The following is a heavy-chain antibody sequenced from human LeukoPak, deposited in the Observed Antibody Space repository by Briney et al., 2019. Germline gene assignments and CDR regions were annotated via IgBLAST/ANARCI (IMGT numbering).Heavy chain of an antibody. CDR3: ARDVSGYAWFDP. D-gene: IGHD3-22*01. J-gene: IGHJ5*02. CDR2: IYYSGST. CDR1: GGSISSSSYY. V-gene: IGHV4-39*07. Sequence: SETLSLTCTVSGGSISSSSYYWGWIRQPPGKGLEWIGNIYYSGSTYYNPSLKSRVTISVDTSKNQFSLKLSSVTAADTAVYYCARDVSGYAWFDPGGEGTLVTVSS.